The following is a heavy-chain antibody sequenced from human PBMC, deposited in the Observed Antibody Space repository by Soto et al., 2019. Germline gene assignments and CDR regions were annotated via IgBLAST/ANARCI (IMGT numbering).Heavy chain of an antibody. Sequence: GESLKISCAASGFTFDDYTMHWVRQAPGKGLEWVSLISWDGGSTYYADSVKGRFTISRDNSKNSLYLQMNSLRTEDTALYYCAKAPNYGYYYYGMDVWGQGTTVTVSS. CDR2: ISWDGGST. V-gene: IGHV3-43*01. J-gene: IGHJ6*02. CDR3: AKAPNYGYYYYGMDV. CDR1: GFTFDDYT. D-gene: IGHD4-17*01.